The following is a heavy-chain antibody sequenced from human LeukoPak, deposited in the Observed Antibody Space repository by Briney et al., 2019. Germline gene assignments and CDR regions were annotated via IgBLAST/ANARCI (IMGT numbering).Heavy chain of an antibody. Sequence: ASVKVSCKVSGYTLTELSMHWVRQAPGKGLEWMGGFDPEDGETIYAQKSQGRVTMTEDTSTDTAYMELSSLRSEDTAVYYCATVLGSSSWYIDYWGQGTLVTVSS. CDR3: ATVLGSSSWYIDY. CDR2: FDPEDGET. D-gene: IGHD6-13*01. V-gene: IGHV1-24*01. J-gene: IGHJ4*02. CDR1: GYTLTELS.